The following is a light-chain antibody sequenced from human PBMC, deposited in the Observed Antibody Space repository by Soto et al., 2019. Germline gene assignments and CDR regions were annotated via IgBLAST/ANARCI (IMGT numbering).Light chain of an antibody. J-gene: IGKJ1*01. Sequence: ESVWTQSPGTRRLSPGERATLSCRASQSVSSSYLAWYPQNRGQAPRLLIYGASSRAPGIPDRFGGSGSGTDFTLTISRLELYYFAVYYCQQYCSSRWTFGQGT. V-gene: IGKV3-20*01. CDR3: QQYCSSRWT. CDR1: QSVSSSY. CDR2: GAS.